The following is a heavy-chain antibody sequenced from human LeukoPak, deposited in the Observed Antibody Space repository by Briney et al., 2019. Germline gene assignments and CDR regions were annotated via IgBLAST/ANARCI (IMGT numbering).Heavy chain of an antibody. CDR1: GFTFDDYA. CDR3: ARPSFVTGSYYPL. J-gene: IGHJ4*02. V-gene: IGHV3-20*04. CDR2: TNWDGGRT. D-gene: IGHD1-26*01. Sequence: GGSLRLSCAASGFTFDDYAMSWVRQTPGKGLEWVSGTNWDGGRTGYADSVKGRFTISRDNAKNSLYLQMNSLRVEDTAMYYCARPSFVTGSYYPLWGQGTLVAVSS.